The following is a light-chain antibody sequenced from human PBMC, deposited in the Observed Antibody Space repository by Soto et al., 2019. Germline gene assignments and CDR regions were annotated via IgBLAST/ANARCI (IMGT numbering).Light chain of an antibody. CDR2: DVS. CDR3: SSYTRSSGLWV. CDR1: SSDVGGYNY. V-gene: IGLV2-14*01. Sequence: QSVLTQPASVSGSPGQSITISCTGTSSDVGGYNYGSWYQQHPCKAPKLIIYDVSNRPSGVSNRFAGSNSGNTASLTISGLQAEDEADYYCSSYTRSSGLWVFGGGTKVTVL. J-gene: IGLJ3*02.